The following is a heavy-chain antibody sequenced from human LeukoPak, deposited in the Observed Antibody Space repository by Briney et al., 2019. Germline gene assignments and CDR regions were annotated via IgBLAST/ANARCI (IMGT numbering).Heavy chain of an antibody. CDR1: GYTFTGYY. CDR3: ARSHLVPAAVGNWFDP. J-gene: IGHJ5*02. CDR2: INPNSGGT. Sequence: ASVKVSCKASGYTFTGYYMHWVRQAPGQGLEWMGWINPNSGGTNYAQKFQGRVTMTRDTSISTAYMELSRLRSDDTAVYYCARSHLVPAAVGNWFDPWGQGTLVTVSS. D-gene: IGHD2-2*01. V-gene: IGHV1-2*02.